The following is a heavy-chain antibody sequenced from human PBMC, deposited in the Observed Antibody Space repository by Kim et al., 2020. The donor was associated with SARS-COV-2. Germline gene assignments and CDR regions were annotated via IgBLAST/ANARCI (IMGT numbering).Heavy chain of an antibody. CDR2: ISSSSSYT. Sequence: GGSLRLSCAASGFTFSDYYMSWIRQAPGKGLEWVSYISSSSSYTNYADSVKGRFTISRDNAKNSLYLQMNSLRAEDTAVYYCARLPLTYCSSTSCTEYYFDYWGQGTLVTVSS. V-gene: IGHV3-11*03. D-gene: IGHD2-2*01. CDR3: ARLPLTYCSSTSCTEYYFDY. CDR1: GFTFSDYY. J-gene: IGHJ4*02.